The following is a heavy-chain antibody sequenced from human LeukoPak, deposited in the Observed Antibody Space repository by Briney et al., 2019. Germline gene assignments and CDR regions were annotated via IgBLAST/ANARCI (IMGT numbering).Heavy chain of an antibody. D-gene: IGHD1-26*01. V-gene: IGHV3-21*01. J-gene: IGHJ4*02. Sequence: GGSLRLSCAASGFTFSSYSMNWVRQAPGKGLEWVSSISSSSSYIYYADSVKGRFTISRDNSKNTLYLQMNSLRAEDTAVYYCAREGKWELRDFDYWGQGTLVTVSS. CDR3: AREGKWELRDFDY. CDR2: ISSSSSYI. CDR1: GFTFSSYS.